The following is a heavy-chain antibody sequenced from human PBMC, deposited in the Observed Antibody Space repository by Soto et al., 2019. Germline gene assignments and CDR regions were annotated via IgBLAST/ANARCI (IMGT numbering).Heavy chain of an antibody. CDR2: TTDTDGDR. Sequence: PGGSLRLSCVASGITFRSRSMSWVRKAPGQGMEWVSTTTDTDGDRKYADSVRGRLTICRDNCKNTLYLQMSSLRAKFSAVYFWARGGKYSYPGSRFFELWGRGTRVTVSS. V-gene: IGHV3-23*01. D-gene: IGHD3-10*01. CDR1: GITFRSRS. J-gene: IGHJ4*03. CDR3: ARGGKYSYPGSRFFEL.